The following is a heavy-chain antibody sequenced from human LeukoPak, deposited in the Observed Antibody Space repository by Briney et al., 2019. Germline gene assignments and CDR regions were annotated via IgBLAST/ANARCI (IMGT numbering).Heavy chain of an antibody. CDR1: GFTFSNYA. J-gene: IGHJ4*02. D-gene: IGHD3-16*01. V-gene: IGHV3-23*01. CDR3: AKVTGGDMITYGGLDY. CDR2: ISGNGDIT. Sequence: GGSLRLSCAASGFTFSNYAMSWVRQAPVKGLEWVSAISGNGDITYYTDSVKGRFTISRDNSKNTLYLQMNSLRAEDTAVYYCAKVTGGDMITYGGLDYWGQGTLVTVSS.